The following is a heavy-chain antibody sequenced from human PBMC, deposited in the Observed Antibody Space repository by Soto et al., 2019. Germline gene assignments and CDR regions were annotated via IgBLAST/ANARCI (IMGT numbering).Heavy chain of an antibody. V-gene: IGHV3-30*03. Sequence: QVQLVESGGGVVQPGRSLRLSCAASGVTFSSYGMHWVRQAPGKGLEWVAVISYDGSNKYYADSVKGRFTISRDNSKNALYLQINSLRAEDTAVSYCATAELEPYYFYYMDVWGKGTTVTVSS. CDR2: ISYDGSNK. CDR1: GVTFSSYG. J-gene: IGHJ6*03. D-gene: IGHD1-1*01. CDR3: ATAELEPYYFYYMDV.